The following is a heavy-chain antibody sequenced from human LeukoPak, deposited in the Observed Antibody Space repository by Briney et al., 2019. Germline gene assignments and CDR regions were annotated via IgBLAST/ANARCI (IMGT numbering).Heavy chain of an antibody. V-gene: IGHV3-23*01. D-gene: IGHD3-22*01. CDR2: ISDSGGRT. CDR1: GFTFSSYG. Sequence: GETLRLSCAASGFTFSSYGMSWVRQAPGKGLERVSAISDSGGRTFYADSVKGRFTISRDNSKNTLYLQINSLRAEDTAVYYCAKDSYDTSIWGQGTLVTVSA. J-gene: IGHJ4*02. CDR3: AKDSYDTSI.